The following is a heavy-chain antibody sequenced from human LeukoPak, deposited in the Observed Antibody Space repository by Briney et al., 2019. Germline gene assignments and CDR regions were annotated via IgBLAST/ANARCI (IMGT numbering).Heavy chain of an antibody. D-gene: IGHD5-18*01. J-gene: IGHJ4*02. CDR1: GFTFSSYS. Sequence: GGSLGLSCAASGFTFSSYSMNWVRQAPGKGLEWVSYISSSSSTIYYADSVKGRFTISRDNAKNSLYLQMNSLRAEDTAVYYCARDQGGGYSYGWQSFDYWGQGTLVTVSS. V-gene: IGHV3-48*04. CDR2: ISSSSSTI. CDR3: ARDQGGGYSYGWQSFDY.